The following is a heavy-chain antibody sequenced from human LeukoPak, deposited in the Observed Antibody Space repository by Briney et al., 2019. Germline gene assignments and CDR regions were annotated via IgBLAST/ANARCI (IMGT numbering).Heavy chain of an antibody. Sequence: GGSLRLSCAASGFTFSSYSMNWVRQAPGKGLEWVSYISSSSSTIYYADSVKGRFTISRDNAKNSLYLQMNSLRAEDTAVYYCARDRTVYGMDVWGQGTTVTVSS. V-gene: IGHV3-48*04. CDR2: ISSSSSTI. CDR1: GFTFSSYS. J-gene: IGHJ6*02. CDR3: ARDRTVYGMDV.